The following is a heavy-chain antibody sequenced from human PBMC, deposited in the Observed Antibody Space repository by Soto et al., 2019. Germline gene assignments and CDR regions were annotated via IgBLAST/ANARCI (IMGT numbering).Heavy chain of an antibody. CDR3: ARMGLHLGELSRNWFDP. J-gene: IGHJ5*02. V-gene: IGHV4-31*03. D-gene: IGHD3-16*02. CDR2: IYYSGRT. Sequence: QVQLQESGPGLVKPSQTLSLTCSLSGGSINSDEFYWTWIRQSPGKGLEWIGYIYYSGRTHYNPSLKSRIIFSLDTSNNLLSLRLSSVTAADTAVYYCARMGLHLGELSRNWFDPWGRGTLVTVSS. CDR1: GGSINSDEFY.